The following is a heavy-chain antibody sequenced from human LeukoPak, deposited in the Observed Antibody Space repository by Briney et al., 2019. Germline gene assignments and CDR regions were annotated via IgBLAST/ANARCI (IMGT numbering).Heavy chain of an antibody. CDR2: IIPIFGTA. CDR1: GGAFSNHA. J-gene: IGHJ3*02. V-gene: IGHV1-69*13. Sequence: SVKVSCKASGGAFSNHAVSWVRQAPGQGLEWMGGIIPIFGTANYAQKFQGRVTITADESTSTAYMELSSLRSEDTAVEYCARDSPFRNIVVVVAATIDAFDIWGQGTMVTVSS. CDR3: ARDSPFRNIVVVVAATIDAFDI. D-gene: IGHD2-15*01.